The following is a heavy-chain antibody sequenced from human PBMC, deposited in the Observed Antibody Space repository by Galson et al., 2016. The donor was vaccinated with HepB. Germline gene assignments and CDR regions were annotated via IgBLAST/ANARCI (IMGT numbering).Heavy chain of an antibody. D-gene: IGHD4-23*01. J-gene: IGHJ4*02. CDR3: AGVPSGKRLDY. V-gene: IGHV3-7*03. Sequence: SLRLSCAASGFTVSSDYMNWVRQAPGKGLEWVANIKQDGNEKYYVDSVKGRFTISRDNSRNTLYLQMNSLRADDTAVYYCAGVPSGKRLDYWGQGTLVTVSS. CDR2: IKQDGNEK. CDR1: GFTVSSDY.